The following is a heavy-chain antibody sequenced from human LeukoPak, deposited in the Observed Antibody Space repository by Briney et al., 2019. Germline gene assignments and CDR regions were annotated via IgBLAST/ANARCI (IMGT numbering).Heavy chain of an antibody. CDR1: GGTFSSYA. V-gene: IGHV1-69*10. CDR3: ARDCSGGSCYVDY. D-gene: IGHD2-15*01. CDR2: IIPILGIA. Sequence: ASVKVSCKASGGTFSSYAISWVRQAPGQGLEWMGWIIPILGIANYAQKFQGRVTITADKSTSTAYMELSSLRSEDTAVYYCARDCSGGSCYVDYWGQGTLVTVSS. J-gene: IGHJ4*02.